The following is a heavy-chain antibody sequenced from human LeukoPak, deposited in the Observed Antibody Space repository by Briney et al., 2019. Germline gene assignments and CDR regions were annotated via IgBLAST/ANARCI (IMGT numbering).Heavy chain of an antibody. D-gene: IGHD1-1*01. V-gene: IGHV4-59*12. J-gene: IGHJ6*03. CDR3: ARGATGASHYYCYYYMDV. Sequence: SETLSLTCTVSGGSISSYYWSWIRQPPGKGLEWIGYIYYSGSTNYNPSLKSRVTISVDTSKNQFSLKLSSVTAADTAVYYCARGATGASHYYCYYYMDVWGKGTTVTISS. CDR2: IYYSGST. CDR1: GGSISSYY.